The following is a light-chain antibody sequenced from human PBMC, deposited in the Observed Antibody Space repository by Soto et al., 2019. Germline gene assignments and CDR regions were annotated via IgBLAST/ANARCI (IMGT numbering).Light chain of an antibody. CDR2: GAS. J-gene: IGKJ3*01. CDR1: QSVSSN. Sequence: EIVMTQSPATLSVSPGERATLSCRASQSVSSNLAWYQQKPGQAPTLLIYGASTRATGIPARFSGSGSGPELPLPISSLHSDDFAVFYFQLYNNWPRIFGPGTKVDIK. V-gene: IGKV3-15*01. CDR3: QLYNNWPRI.